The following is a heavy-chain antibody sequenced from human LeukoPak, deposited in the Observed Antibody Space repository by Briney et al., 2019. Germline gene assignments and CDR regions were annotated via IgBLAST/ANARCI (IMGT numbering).Heavy chain of an antibody. CDR3: ARNDDSSSY. J-gene: IGHJ4*02. Sequence: KPSETLSLTCAVYGGSFSGYYWSWIRQPPGKGLEWIGEINHSGSTNYNPSLKSRVTISVDTSKNQFSLKLSSVTAADTAVYYCARNDDSSSYWGQGTLVTVSS. CDR1: GGSFSGYY. D-gene: IGHD5-18*01. V-gene: IGHV4-34*01. CDR2: INHSGST.